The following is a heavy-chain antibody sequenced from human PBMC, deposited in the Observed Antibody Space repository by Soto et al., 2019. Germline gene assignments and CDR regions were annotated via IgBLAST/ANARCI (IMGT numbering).Heavy chain of an antibody. J-gene: IGHJ4*02. Sequence: QVLLQESGPGLVKPSETLSLTCSVSGDSISSYFWSWIRQPPGKGLEWIGYIYNSGSTNYNPSLKSRVTMSLDTSKRQLSLRLRSVTAADTALYYCARGDYGDPAFDYWGQGTLVTVSS. CDR3: ARGDYGDPAFDY. CDR2: IYNSGST. V-gene: IGHV4-59*01. CDR1: GDSISSYF. D-gene: IGHD4-17*01.